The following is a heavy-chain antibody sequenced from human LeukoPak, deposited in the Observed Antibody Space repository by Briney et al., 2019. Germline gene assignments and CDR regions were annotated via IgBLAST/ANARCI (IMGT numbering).Heavy chain of an antibody. V-gene: IGHV3-7*01. Sequence: GGTLRLSCAVSGFTFRSYWMTWVRQSPGKGLEWVAVINQNGSDKFHVDSVKGRFTISRDNAKHSLYLQMSNLRAEDTAVYYCARGGHRQKEFWGQGTLVTVSS. J-gene: IGHJ4*02. CDR1: GFTFRSYW. CDR3: ARGGHRQKEF. CDR2: INQNGSDK. D-gene: IGHD3-10*01.